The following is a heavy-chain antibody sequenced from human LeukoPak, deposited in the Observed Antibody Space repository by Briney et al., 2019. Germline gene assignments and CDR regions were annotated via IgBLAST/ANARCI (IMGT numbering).Heavy chain of an antibody. J-gene: IGHJ6*03. V-gene: IGHV4-34*01. CDR2: MNPSGST. CDR1: GGSISSYY. Sequence: SETLSLTCTVSGGSISSYYWSWIRQTPEKGLEWIGEMNPSGSTNYNPSLKSRVTISVDTSKNQFSLELSSVTAADTAVYYCARGRQDVTMIVVVMTAVSYYLDVWGKGTTVTVS. CDR3: ARGRQDVTMIVVVMTAVSYYLDV. D-gene: IGHD3-22*01.